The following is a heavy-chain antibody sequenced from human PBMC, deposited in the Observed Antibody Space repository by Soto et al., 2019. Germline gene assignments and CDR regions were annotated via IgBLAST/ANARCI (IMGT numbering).Heavy chain of an antibody. Sequence: PSETLSLTCTVSGGSISSYYWSWIRQPPGKGLEWIGYIYYSGSTNSNPSLKSRVTISVDTSKNQFSLKLSSVTAADTAVYYCARGGDYGGNSGYFQHWGQGTLVTVSS. V-gene: IGHV4-59*01. D-gene: IGHD4-17*01. J-gene: IGHJ1*01. CDR3: ARGGDYGGNSGYFQH. CDR2: IYYSGST. CDR1: GGSISSYY.